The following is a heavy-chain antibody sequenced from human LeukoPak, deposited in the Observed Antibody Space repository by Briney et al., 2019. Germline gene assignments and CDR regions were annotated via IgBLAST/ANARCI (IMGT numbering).Heavy chain of an antibody. J-gene: IGHJ4*02. D-gene: IGHD3-16*01. CDR3: ARSGYKVMRY. CDR2: IYYSGST. Sequence: SETLSLTCTVSGGSISSSSYYWGWIRQPPGKGLEWIGSIYYSGSTYYNPSLKSRVTISVDTSKNQFSLKLSSVTAADTAVYYCARSGYKVMRYWGQGTLVTVSS. CDR1: GGSISSSSYY. V-gene: IGHV4-39*07.